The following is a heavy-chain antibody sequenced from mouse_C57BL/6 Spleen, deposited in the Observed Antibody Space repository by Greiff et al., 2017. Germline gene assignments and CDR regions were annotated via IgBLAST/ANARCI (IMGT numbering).Heavy chain of an antibody. CDR3: ARSGETGGFAD. Sequence: EVQRVESGPELVKPGASVKISCKASGYSFTDYNMNWVKQSNGKSLEWIGVINPNYGTPSYNQKFKGKATLTVDQSSSTAYMQLTNLTSEDSAVNDCARSGETGGFADWGQGTLVTVSA. J-gene: IGHJ3*01. D-gene: IGHD4-1*01. V-gene: IGHV1-39*01. CDR1: GYSFTDYN. CDR2: INPNYGTP.